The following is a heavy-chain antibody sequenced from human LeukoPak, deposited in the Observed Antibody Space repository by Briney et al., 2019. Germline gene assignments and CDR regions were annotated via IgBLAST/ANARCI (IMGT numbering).Heavy chain of an antibody. J-gene: IGHJ5*02. CDR2: IRSKAYGGTT. CDR1: GFTFCDYA. D-gene: IGHD2-8*01. CDR3: TRARSVYSSHWFDP. V-gene: IGHV3-49*04. Sequence: GSLRLSCTASGFTFCDYAMSWVRQAPGRGLEWVGFIRSKAYGGTTEYAASVKGRFTISRDDSKSIAYLQMNSLKTEDTAVYYCTRARSVYSSHWFDPWGQGTLVTVSS.